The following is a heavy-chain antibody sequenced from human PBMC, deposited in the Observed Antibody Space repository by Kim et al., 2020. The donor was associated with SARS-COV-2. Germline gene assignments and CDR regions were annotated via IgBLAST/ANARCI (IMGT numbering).Heavy chain of an antibody. V-gene: IGHV3-23*01. CDR2: ISGSGGTT. CDR3: SKDRDLGTASADDFDS. D-gene: IGHD6-13*01. J-gene: IGHJ4*01. CDR1: GFTFSIYS. Sequence: GGSLRLSCAASGFTFSIYSMAWVRQAPGKGLEWVSAISGSGGTTYYADSVKGRFTISRANSENTLYLQLSSLRAEDTAVYYCSKDRDLGTASADDFDSWG.